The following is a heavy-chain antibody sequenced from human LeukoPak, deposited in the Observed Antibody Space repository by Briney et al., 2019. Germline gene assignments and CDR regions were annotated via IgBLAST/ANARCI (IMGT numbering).Heavy chain of an antibody. CDR2: IIPILGIA. V-gene: IGHV1-69*04. J-gene: IGHJ6*02. Sequence: SVKVSCKASGGTFSSYAISWVRQAPGQGLEWMGRIIPILGIANYAQKFQGRVTITADKSTSTAYMELSSLRSEDTAVYYCARASVGGYSLRGDYYYGMDVWVQGTTVTVSS. CDR3: ARASVGGYSLRGDYYYGMDV. CDR1: GGTFSSYA. D-gene: IGHD3-22*01.